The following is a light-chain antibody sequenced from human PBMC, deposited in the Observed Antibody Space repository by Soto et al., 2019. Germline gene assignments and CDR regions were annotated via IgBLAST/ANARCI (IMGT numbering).Light chain of an antibody. V-gene: IGLV2-14*03. Sequence: QSVLTQPASVSGSPGQSITISCTGTSSDVAAYNFVSWYQQHPGEVPKLMIYEVIKRPSGISDRFSGSKSGNTASLTISGLQAGDEADYYCSAYTHSNTVIFGGGTKLTVL. CDR1: SSDVAAYNF. CDR3: SAYTHSNTVI. CDR2: EVI. J-gene: IGLJ2*01.